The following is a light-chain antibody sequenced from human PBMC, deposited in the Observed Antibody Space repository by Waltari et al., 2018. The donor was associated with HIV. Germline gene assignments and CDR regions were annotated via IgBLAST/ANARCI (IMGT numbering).Light chain of an antibody. V-gene: IGLV1-47*01. CDR2: SNN. CDR1: RSNIGRTF. CDR3: ASWDDYLPGHV. Sequence: QSVLTQPPSVAATPGQTINIPCSGCRSNIGRTFVCWYQQAATTAPRLLVYSNNQRPSGVPDRFSGFMLSTSASLAISGLRSEDEGNYYYASWDDYLPGHVFGTGTTITV. J-gene: IGLJ1*01.